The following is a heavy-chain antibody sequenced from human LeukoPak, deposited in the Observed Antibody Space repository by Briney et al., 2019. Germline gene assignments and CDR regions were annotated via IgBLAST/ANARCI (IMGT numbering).Heavy chain of an antibody. J-gene: IGHJ4*02. V-gene: IGHV3-33*01. Sequence: PGRSLRLSCAASGFTFSSYGMHWVRQAPGKGLEWVAVIWYDGSNKYYADSVKGRFTISRDNSKNTLYLQMNSLRAEDTAVCYCARGYSYGSGSYYCDYWGQGTLVTVSS. CDR1: GFTFSSYG. CDR2: IWYDGSNK. D-gene: IGHD3-10*01. CDR3: ARGYSYGSGSYYCDY.